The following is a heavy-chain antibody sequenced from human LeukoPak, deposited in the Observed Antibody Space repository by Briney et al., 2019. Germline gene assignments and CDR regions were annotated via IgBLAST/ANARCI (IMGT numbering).Heavy chain of an antibody. V-gene: IGHV3-74*01. CDR1: GCTFSIYW. CDR3: VRGRLPLYCKISTCPLDY. Sequence: GGSLRLSCAASGCTFSIYWRHWVRQAPGKGLVWVSRIKNDGSRAIYPDSMKGVFTISRDDAKNTLFLQMMSLRAEATAVYYCVRGRLPLYCKISTCPLDYWGQGILVTVSS. CDR2: IKNDGSRA. J-gene: IGHJ4*02. D-gene: IGHD2/OR15-2a*01.